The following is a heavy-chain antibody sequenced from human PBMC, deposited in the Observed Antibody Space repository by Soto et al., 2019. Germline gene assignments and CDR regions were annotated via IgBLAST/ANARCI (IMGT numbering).Heavy chain of an antibody. CDR1: GFSLTTGGVG. J-gene: IGHJ6*02. Sequence: QFTLKESGPTLVKPTQPLTLTCTFSGFSLTTGGVGVGWIRQPPGRSLEWLAVIYWNDDRRRNPSLENRLTIPKDTSKNQVVLTMTNMDPVDTATYYCIYRRASWDYHGLDVWGQGTPVTVSS. CDR2: IYWNDDR. V-gene: IGHV2-5*01. D-gene: IGHD2-21*01. CDR3: IYRRASWDYHGLDV.